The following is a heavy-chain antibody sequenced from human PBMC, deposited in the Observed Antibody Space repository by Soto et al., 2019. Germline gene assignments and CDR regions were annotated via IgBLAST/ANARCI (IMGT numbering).Heavy chain of an antibody. CDR3: ARANSSVVDYFDY. D-gene: IGHD6-19*01. CDR1: GYTFTSYA. J-gene: IGHJ4*02. CDR2: INAGNGNT. V-gene: IGHV1-3*01. Sequence: ASVKVSCKASGYTFTSYAMHWVRQAPGQRLEWTGWINAGNGNTKYSQKFQGRVTITRDTSASTAYMELSSLRSEDTAVYYCARANSSVVDYFDYWGQGTLVTVSS.